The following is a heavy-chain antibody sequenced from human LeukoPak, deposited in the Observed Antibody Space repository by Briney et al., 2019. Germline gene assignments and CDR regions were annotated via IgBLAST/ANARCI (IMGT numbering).Heavy chain of an antibody. D-gene: IGHD4-23*01. CDR1: GFTFSSYW. CDR3: ARDLDYGGNLPYY. Sequence: GGSLRLSCAASGFTFSSYWMNWVRQAPGKGLEWVANIKQDGSEKYYVDSVKGRFTISRDNAKNSLYLQMNSLRAEDTAVYYCARDLDYGGNLPYYWGQGTLVTLSS. CDR2: IKQDGSEK. V-gene: IGHV3-7*01. J-gene: IGHJ4*02.